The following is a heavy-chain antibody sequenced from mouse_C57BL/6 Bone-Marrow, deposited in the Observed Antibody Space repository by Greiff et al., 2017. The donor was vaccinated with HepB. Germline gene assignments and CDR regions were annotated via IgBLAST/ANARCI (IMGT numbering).Heavy chain of an antibody. Sequence: EVQVEESGGDLVKPGGSLTLSCAASGFTFSSYGMSWVRQTPDKGLEWVATISSGGSSTYYPDSVKGRFTISRDNAKNTLYLQMNSLNYEDTAMYYCESSLHCAGFAYWGQGTRVTVSA. CDR3: ESSLHCAGFAY. V-gene: IGHV5-6*01. CDR2: ISSGGSST. D-gene: IGHD3-1*01. CDR1: GFTFSSYG. J-gene: IGHJ3*01.